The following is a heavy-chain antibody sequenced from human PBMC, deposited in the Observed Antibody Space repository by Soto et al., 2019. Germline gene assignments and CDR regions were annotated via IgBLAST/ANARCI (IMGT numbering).Heavy chain of an antibody. V-gene: IGHV3-21*06. J-gene: IGHJ5*01. D-gene: IGHD2-15*01. CDR2: ITNRGTHT. CDR1: GFSFSSYT. CDR3: TRAYEVAWFDS. Sequence: PGGSLRLSCTASGFSFSSYTMNWVRQLPGKGLQWVASITNRGTHTYSADSVKGRFTISRDNDKNSLYLQMNNLRAEDTATYYCTRAYEVAWFDSWGLGTLVTVGS.